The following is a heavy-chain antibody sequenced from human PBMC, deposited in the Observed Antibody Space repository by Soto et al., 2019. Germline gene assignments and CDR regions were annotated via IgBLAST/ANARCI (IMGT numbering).Heavy chain of an antibody. Sequence: QVQLQQWGAGLLKPSETLSLTCAVYGGSFSGYYWSWIRQPPGKGLEWIGEINHSGSTNYNPSLKSRVTISVDTSKNQFSLKLSSVTAAETAVYYCARGLPPTYYDFWSGYPHFDYWGQGTLVTVSS. CDR1: GGSFSGYY. CDR3: ARGLPPTYYDFWSGYPHFDY. CDR2: INHSGST. D-gene: IGHD3-3*01. J-gene: IGHJ4*02. V-gene: IGHV4-34*01.